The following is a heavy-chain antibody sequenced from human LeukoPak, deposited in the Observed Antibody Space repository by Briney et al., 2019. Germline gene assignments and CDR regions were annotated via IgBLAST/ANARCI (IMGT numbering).Heavy chain of an antibody. Sequence: PSETLSLTCTVSGRSNSSSCYYCGWIRQPPGKGLEWIGSIYYSGSTYYNPSLKSRVTISVDTSKNQFSLKLSSVTAADTAVYFCARGHYSGSYPLHWVELWGQGTLVTVSS. V-gene: IGHV4-39*01. CDR2: IYYSGST. CDR1: GRSNSSSCYY. D-gene: IGHD1-26*01. CDR3: ARGHYSGSYPLHWVEL. J-gene: IGHJ5*02.